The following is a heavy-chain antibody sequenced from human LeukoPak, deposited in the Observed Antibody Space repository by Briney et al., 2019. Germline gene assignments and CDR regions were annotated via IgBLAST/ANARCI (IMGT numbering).Heavy chain of an antibody. Sequence: GGSLRLSCAASGFTFSDYYMSWVRQAPGKGLEWVANIKQDGSEKYYVDSVKGRFTISRDNAKNSLYLQMNSLRAEDTAVYYCARGGNDFYYMDVWGKGTTVTISS. D-gene: IGHD1-1*01. CDR2: IKQDGSEK. V-gene: IGHV3-7*01. CDR1: GFTFSDYY. J-gene: IGHJ6*03. CDR3: ARGGNDFYYMDV.